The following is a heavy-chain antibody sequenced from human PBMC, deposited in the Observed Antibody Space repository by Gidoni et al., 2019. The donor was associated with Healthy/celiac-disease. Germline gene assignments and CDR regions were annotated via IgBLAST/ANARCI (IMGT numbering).Heavy chain of an antibody. CDR3: KTGSGYEDY. CDR1: GFTFSGSA. J-gene: IGHJ4*02. D-gene: IGHD5-12*01. Sequence: EVQLVESGGGLVQPGGSLKLSCAASGFTFSGSAMHWVRQASGKGLEWVGRIRSKANSYATAYAASVKGRFTISRDDSKNTAYLQMNSLKTEDTAVYYCKTGSGYEDYWGQGTLVTVSS. CDR2: IRSKANSYAT. V-gene: IGHV3-73*02.